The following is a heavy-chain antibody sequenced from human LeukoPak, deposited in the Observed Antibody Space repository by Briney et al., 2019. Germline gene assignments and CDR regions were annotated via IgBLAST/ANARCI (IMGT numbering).Heavy chain of an antibody. CDR2: ISYDGSNK. D-gene: IGHD5-18*01. CDR3: AKRGYSYGSDY. V-gene: IGHV3-30*18. J-gene: IGHJ4*02. CDR1: GFTFRSYG. Sequence: HSGGSLRLSCAASGFTFRSYGMHWVRQAPGKGLECVAVISYDGSNKYYADSVKGRFTISRDNSKNTLYLQMNSLRAEDTAVYYCAKRGYSYGSDYWGQGTLVTVSS.